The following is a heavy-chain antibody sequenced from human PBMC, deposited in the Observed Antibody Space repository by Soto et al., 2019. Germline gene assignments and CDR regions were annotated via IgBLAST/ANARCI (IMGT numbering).Heavy chain of an antibody. J-gene: IGHJ1*01. CDR3: AHRREGDRYYFQH. CDR2: IYWDDDK. D-gene: IGHD3-16*01. CDR1: GFSLSTSGVS. Sequence: QITLKESGPTLVKPTQTLTLTCTFSGFSLSTSGVSVGWIRQPPGKALEWLALIYWDDDKRYSPSLKSRLTITKDTSKNHVVLTMTIMDPVDTATYYCAHRREGDRYYFQHWGQGTLVTVSS. V-gene: IGHV2-5*02.